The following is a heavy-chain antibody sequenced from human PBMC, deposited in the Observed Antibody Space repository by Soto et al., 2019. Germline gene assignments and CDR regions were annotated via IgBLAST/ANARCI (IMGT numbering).Heavy chain of an antibody. V-gene: IGHV4-4*02. CDR3: AREGDHPFSLGY. D-gene: IGHD3-16*01. CDR2: VHHSGST. J-gene: IGHJ4*02. Sequence: QVQLQESGPGLVKPSGILSLTCAVSGGSNTDKWWSWIRQTPGKGLEWIGEVHHSGSTNYSPSLKSRVTMSVDTSKNDFSLKLFSLTAADTAIYYCAREGDHPFSLGYWGQGTLVTVSS. CDR1: GGSNTDKW.